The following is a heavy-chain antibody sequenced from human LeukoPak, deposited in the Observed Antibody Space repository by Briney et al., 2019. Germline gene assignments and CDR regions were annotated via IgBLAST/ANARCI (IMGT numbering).Heavy chain of an antibody. V-gene: IGHV4-38-2*02. CDR2: IYHSGST. J-gene: IGHJ6*03. D-gene: IGHD1-26*01. Sequence: PSETLSLTCTVYGYSLSSGYYWGWIRQPPGKGLEWIGSIYHSGSTYYNPSLTSRVTISVDQSKNQFSLKLSAVTAADTAVYYCARGNGGSYYGNYYYYMDVWGKGTTVTVSS. CDR1: GYSLSSGYY. CDR3: ARGNGGSYYGNYYYYMDV.